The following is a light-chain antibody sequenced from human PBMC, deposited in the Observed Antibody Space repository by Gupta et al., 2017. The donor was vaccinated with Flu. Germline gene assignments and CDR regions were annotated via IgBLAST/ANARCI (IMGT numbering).Light chain of an antibody. CDR1: QSVWNNY. Sequence: ERATLSCKASQSVWNNYVAWYQQKPGQAPRVLIHGASKRANGIPDRFSGSGSGTDFTLTISRLEPEDFAVYYCHQYDNSLWTFGQGTKVEMK. CDR3: HQYDNSLWT. V-gene: IGKV3-20*01. CDR2: GAS. J-gene: IGKJ1*01.